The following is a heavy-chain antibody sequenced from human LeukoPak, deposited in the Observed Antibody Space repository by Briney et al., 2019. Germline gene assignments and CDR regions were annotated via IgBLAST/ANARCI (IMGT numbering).Heavy chain of an antibody. CDR2: ISSSSSYI. J-gene: IGHJ4*02. Sequence: GGSLRLSCAASGFTFSSYAMHWVRQAPGKGLEWVSSISSSSSYIYYADSVKGRFTISRDNAKNSLYLQMNSLRAEDTAVYYCARDGTTYPYSSSSGHFDYWGQGTLVTVSS. V-gene: IGHV3-21*01. CDR3: ARDGTTYPYSSSSGHFDY. CDR1: GFTFSSYA. D-gene: IGHD6-6*01.